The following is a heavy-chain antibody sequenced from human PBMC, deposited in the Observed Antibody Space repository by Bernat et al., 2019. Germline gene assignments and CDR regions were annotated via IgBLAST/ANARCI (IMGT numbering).Heavy chain of an antibody. V-gene: IGHV1-3*01. CDR1: GYTFTSYA. Sequence: QVQLVQSGAEVKKPGASVKVSCKASGYTFTSYAMHWVRQAPGQRLEWMGWINAVNGNTKYSQKFQCRVTITRDTSASTAYMELRSLRSEDTAVYYCATGKGTYEDFWSGSDAFDIWGQGTMVTVSS. J-gene: IGHJ3*02. CDR3: ATGKGTYEDFWSGSDAFDI. CDR2: INAVNGNT. D-gene: IGHD3-3*01.